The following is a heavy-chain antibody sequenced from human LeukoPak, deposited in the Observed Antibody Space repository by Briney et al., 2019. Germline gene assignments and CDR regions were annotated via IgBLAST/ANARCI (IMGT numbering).Heavy chain of an antibody. Sequence: SVTVSCKASGGTFSSYAISWVRQAPGQGLEWMGGIIPIFGTANYAQKFQGRVTITTDESTSTAYMELSSLRSEDTAVYYCATDTATLNYYYYYYMDVWGKGTTVTVSS. CDR3: ATDTATLNYYYYYYMDV. D-gene: IGHD5-18*01. CDR1: GGTFSSYA. V-gene: IGHV1-69*05. J-gene: IGHJ6*03. CDR2: IIPIFGTA.